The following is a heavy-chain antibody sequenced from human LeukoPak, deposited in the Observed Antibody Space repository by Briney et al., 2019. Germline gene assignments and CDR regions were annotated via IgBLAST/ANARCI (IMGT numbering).Heavy chain of an antibody. D-gene: IGHD6-13*01. V-gene: IGHV1-46*01. CDR2: IRPSAGST. Sequence: ASVKVSCKASGYTFTSYYIHWVRQAPGQGLEWMGIIRPSAGSTTYAQKFQGRATMTRDTSTSTVYMELSSLRSEDTAVYFCAIVAAGVDFDYWGQGTLVTVSS. J-gene: IGHJ4*02. CDR1: GYTFTSYY. CDR3: AIVAAGVDFDY.